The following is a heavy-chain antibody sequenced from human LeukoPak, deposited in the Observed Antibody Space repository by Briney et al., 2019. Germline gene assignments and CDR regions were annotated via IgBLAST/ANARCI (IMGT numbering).Heavy chain of an antibody. CDR1: GGSISSGGYS. CDR2: IYHSGST. Sequence: PSETLSLTCAVSGGSISSGGYSWSWIRQPPGKGLEWIGYIYHSGSTYYNPSLKSRVTISVDRSKNQFSLKLSSVTAADTAVYYCARARRGYADYWGQGTLATVSS. D-gene: IGHD5-18*01. CDR3: ARARRGYADY. V-gene: IGHV4-30-2*01. J-gene: IGHJ4*02.